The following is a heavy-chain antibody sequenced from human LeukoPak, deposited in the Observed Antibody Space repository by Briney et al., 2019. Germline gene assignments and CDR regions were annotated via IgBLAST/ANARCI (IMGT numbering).Heavy chain of an antibody. V-gene: IGHV3-23*01. CDR3: AKESCSGGSCYKGVGY. J-gene: IGHJ4*02. CDR1: GFTFSSYA. D-gene: IGHD2-15*01. Sequence: GGSLRLSCAASGFTFSSYAMSWVRQAPGKGLEWVSAISGSGGSTYYADSVKGRFTISRDNSKNTLYLQMNSLRAEDTAVYYCAKESCSGGSCYKGVGYWGQGTLVTVSS. CDR2: ISGSGGST.